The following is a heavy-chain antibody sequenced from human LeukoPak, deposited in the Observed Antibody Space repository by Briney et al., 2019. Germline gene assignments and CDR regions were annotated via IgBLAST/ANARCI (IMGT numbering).Heavy chain of an antibody. D-gene: IGHD1-14*01. CDR2: IYYSGST. CDR1: GGSISSYY. V-gene: IGHV4-59*08. Sequence: SETLSLTCTVSGGSISSYYWNWIRQPPGKALEWIGYIYYSGSTNYNPSLKSRVTISVDTSKDQFSLKLSSVTAADTAVYYCARLSPYPEVWASDGRGQATLVTVSS. CDR3: ARLSPYPEVWASDG. J-gene: IGHJ1*01.